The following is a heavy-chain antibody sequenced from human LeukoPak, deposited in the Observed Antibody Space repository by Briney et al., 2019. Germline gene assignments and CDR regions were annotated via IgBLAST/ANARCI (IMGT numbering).Heavy chain of an antibody. CDR2: INHSGST. V-gene: IGHV4-34*01. J-gene: IGHJ3*02. CDR3: ARDLRVVPAAPDAFDI. D-gene: IGHD2-2*01. Sequence: PSETLSLTCAVYGGSFSGYYWSWIRQPPGKGLEWIGEINHSGSTNYNPSLKSRVTISVDTSKNQFSLKLSSVTAADTAVYYCARDLRVVPAAPDAFDIWGQGTMVTVSS. CDR1: GGSFSGYY.